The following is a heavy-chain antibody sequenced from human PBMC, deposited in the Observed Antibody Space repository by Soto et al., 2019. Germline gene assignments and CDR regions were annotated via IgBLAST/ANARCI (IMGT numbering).Heavy chain of an antibody. CDR2: ISSSSSYI. CDR3: AILRAPQWLVPFDY. Sequence: PGGSLRLSCAASGFTFSSYSMNWVRQAPGKGLEWVSSISSSSSYIYYADSVKGRFTISRDNAKNSLYLQMNSLRAEDTAVYYCAILRAPQWLVPFDYWGQGTLVTVSS. CDR1: GFTFSSYS. D-gene: IGHD6-19*01. V-gene: IGHV3-21*01. J-gene: IGHJ4*02.